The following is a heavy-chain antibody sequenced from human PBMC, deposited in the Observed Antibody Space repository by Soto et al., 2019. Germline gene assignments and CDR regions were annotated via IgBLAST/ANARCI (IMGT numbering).Heavy chain of an antibody. CDR2: IWYDGSNK. Sequence: GGSLRLSCAASGFTFSSYGMHWVRQAPGKGLEWVAVIWYDGSNKYYADSVKGRFTISRDNSKNTLYLQMNSLRAEDTAVDYCARDGRHDYGDSGDAFDIWGQGTMVTVSS. D-gene: IGHD4-17*01. J-gene: IGHJ3*02. CDR1: GFTFSSYG. V-gene: IGHV3-33*01. CDR3: ARDGRHDYGDSGDAFDI.